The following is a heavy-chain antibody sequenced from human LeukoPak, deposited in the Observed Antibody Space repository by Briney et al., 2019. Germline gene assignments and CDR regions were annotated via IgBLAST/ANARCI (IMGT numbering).Heavy chain of an antibody. CDR2: INTDGRTT. CDR3: ARGTGLDY. V-gene: IGHV3-74*01. Sequence: GGSLRLSCAASGFTFTTFWMNWVRQAPGEGLVWVSLINTDGRTTTYADPVKGRFTISRDNAKNTLYLQMNSLRAEDTAVYYCARGTGLDYWGQGTLVTVSS. D-gene: IGHD1-14*01. CDR1: GFTFTTFW. J-gene: IGHJ4*02.